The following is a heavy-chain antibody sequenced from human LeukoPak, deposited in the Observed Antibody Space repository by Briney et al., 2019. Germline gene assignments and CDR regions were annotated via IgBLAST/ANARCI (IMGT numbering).Heavy chain of an antibody. CDR2: IIPIFGTA. Sequence: GASVKVSCKASGGTFSSYAISWVRQAPGQGLEWMGGIIPIFGTANYAQKFQGRVTITTDESTSTAYMELSSLRSEDTAVYYRAVVVTPGGWGQGTLVTVSS. CDR1: GGTFSSYA. CDR3: AVVVTPGG. J-gene: IGHJ4*02. V-gene: IGHV1-69*05. D-gene: IGHD4-23*01.